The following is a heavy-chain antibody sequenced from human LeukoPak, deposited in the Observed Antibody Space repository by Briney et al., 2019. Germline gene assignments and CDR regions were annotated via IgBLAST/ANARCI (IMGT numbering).Heavy chain of an antibody. J-gene: IGHJ4*02. V-gene: IGHV3-33*01. D-gene: IGHD6-13*01. CDR1: EFTFSSYG. Sequence: PGRSLRLSCAASEFTFSSYGMHWVRQAPGKGLEWVAVIWYDGSNKYYADSVKGRFTISRDNSKNTLYLQMNSLRAEDTAVYYCATPKHSSSWFPYFDYWGQGTLVTVSS. CDR3: ATPKHSSSWFPYFDY. CDR2: IWYDGSNK.